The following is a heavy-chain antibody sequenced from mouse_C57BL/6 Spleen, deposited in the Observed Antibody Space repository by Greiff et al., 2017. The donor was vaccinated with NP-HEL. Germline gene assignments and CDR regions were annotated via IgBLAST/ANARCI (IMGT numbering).Heavy chain of an antibody. V-gene: IGHV2-2*01. CDR2: IWSGGST. CDR3: ARTPPAMMTTDAFYAMDY. CDR1: GFSLTSYG. J-gene: IGHJ4*01. D-gene: IGHD2-4*01. Sequence: VQLQQSGPGLVQPSQSLSITCTVSGFSLTSYGVHWVRQSPGKGLEWLGVIWSGGSTDYNAAFISRLSISKDNSKSQVFFKMTTLQADDTAIYYYARTPPAMMTTDAFYAMDYWGQGTSVTVSS.